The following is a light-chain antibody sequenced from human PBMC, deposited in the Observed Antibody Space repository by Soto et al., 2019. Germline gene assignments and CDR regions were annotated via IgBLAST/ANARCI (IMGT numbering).Light chain of an antibody. CDR1: KSLTNSY. Sequence: IVLPQSKDTLSVSPGDRATLSCRARKSLTNSYIAWYKVKHGQAPRLLIYDKSSRATGIPDRFSGSGSGKDFTINITRLDYEDLVAFYCQQYGTSEITLGQGTQLEIK. V-gene: IGKV3-20*01. CDR2: DKS. CDR3: QQYGTSEIT. J-gene: IGKJ5*01.